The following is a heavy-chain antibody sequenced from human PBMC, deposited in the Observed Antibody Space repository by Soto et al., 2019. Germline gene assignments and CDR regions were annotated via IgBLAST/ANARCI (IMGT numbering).Heavy chain of an antibody. Sequence: GASVKVSCKASGYTFTSYYMHWVRQAPGQGLEWMGIINPSGGSTSYAQKFQGRVTMTRDTSTSTVYMELSSLRSEDTAVYYCAREEGPRYDFSPWFPYYFDYWGQGTLVTVSS. CDR3: AREEGPRYDFSPWFPYYFDY. CDR2: INPSGGST. J-gene: IGHJ4*02. CDR1: GYTFTSYY. D-gene: IGHD3-3*01. V-gene: IGHV1-46*03.